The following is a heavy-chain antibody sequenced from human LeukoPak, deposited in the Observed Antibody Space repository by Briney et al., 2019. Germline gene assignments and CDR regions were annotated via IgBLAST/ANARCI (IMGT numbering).Heavy chain of an antibody. CDR3: ARDDGYKDY. CDR2: IWYDGGNK. Sequence: PGGSLRLSCAASGFTFSSYGMHWVHQAPGKGLEWVALIWYDGGNKYYADSVKGRFTISRDNSKNTLYLQMNSLRAEDTAVYYCARDDGYKDYWGQGTLVTVSS. J-gene: IGHJ4*02. D-gene: IGHD5-24*01. V-gene: IGHV3-33*01. CDR1: GFTFSSYG.